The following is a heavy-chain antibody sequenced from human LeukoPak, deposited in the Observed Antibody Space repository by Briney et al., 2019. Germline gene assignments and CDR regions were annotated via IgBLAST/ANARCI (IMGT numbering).Heavy chain of an antibody. CDR3: ARMYSSGWYGYYYYYMDV. CDR2: INHSGST. CDR1: GGSFSGYY. D-gene: IGHD6-19*01. Sequence: SETLSLTCAVYGGSFSGYYWSWIRQPPGKGLEWIGEINHSGSTNYNPSLKSRVTISVDTSKNQFSLKLSSVTAADTAVYYCARMYSSGWYGYYYYYMDVWGKGTTVTISS. J-gene: IGHJ6*03. V-gene: IGHV4-34*01.